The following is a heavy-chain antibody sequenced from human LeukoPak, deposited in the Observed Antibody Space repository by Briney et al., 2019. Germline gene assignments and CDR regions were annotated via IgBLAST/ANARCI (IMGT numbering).Heavy chain of an antibody. CDR2: ISGSCGSR. CDR1: GGTFSSYG. J-gene: IGHJ4*02. CDR3: AKERLRAGTGYYSDY. Sequence: GGSLRLSCAASGGTFSSYGMSWDRQAPGKGLDWVSAISGSCGSRYYADSVQGRFTISRQNSNTTLYPQMNSLRAEDTAVYYCAKERLRAGTGYYSDYWSQGTLVTVSS. D-gene: IGHD6-19*01. V-gene: IGHV3-23*01.